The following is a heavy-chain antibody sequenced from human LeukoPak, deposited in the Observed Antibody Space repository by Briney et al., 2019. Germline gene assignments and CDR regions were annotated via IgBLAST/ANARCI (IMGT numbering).Heavy chain of an antibody. CDR3: AVAVPGTFLFDY. J-gene: IGHJ4*02. CDR2: INPNSGGT. D-gene: IGHD6-19*01. Sequence: ASVKVSCKASGYTFTGYYMHWVRQAPGQGLEWMGWINPNSGGTNYAQKFQGRVIMTRDTSISTAYMELSRLRSDDTAVYYCAVAVPGTFLFDYWGQGTLVTVSS. V-gene: IGHV1-2*02. CDR1: GYTFTGYY.